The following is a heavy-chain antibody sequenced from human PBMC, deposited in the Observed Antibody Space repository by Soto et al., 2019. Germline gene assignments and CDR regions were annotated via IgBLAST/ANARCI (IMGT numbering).Heavy chain of an antibody. V-gene: IGHV1-69*08. Sequence: QVQLVQSGAEVKKPGSSVKVSCKASGGTFSSYTISWVRQAPGQGLEWMGRIIPILGIANYAQKFQGRVTITADKSTSTAYRELSSLRSEDTAVYYCARDQGIGESNNWFDPWGQGTLVTVSS. CDR3: ARDQGIGESNNWFDP. J-gene: IGHJ5*02. CDR1: GGTFSSYT. CDR2: IIPILGIA. D-gene: IGHD2-15*01.